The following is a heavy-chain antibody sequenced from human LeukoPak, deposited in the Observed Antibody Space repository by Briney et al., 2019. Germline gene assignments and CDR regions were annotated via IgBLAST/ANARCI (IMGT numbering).Heavy chain of an antibody. Sequence: PGGSLRLSCAASGFTFSSYWMTWVRQAPGKGLEWVANIKRDGSEKHYVDSVKGRFTISRDNSKNTLYLQMNSLRAEDTAVYYCARDSHGRRVAVAGPLSYWGQGTLVTVSS. D-gene: IGHD6-19*01. J-gene: IGHJ4*02. V-gene: IGHV3-7*01. CDR3: ARDSHGRRVAVAGPLSY. CDR2: IKRDGSEK. CDR1: GFTFSSYW.